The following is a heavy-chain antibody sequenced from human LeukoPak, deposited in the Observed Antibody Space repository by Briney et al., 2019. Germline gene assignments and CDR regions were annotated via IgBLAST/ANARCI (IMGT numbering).Heavy chain of an antibody. Sequence: GGSLRLSCAASGFTFSSYWMHWVRQAPGNGLVWVSRINSDGSSTSYADSVKGRFTISRDNAKNTLYLQMNSLRAEDTAVYYCASLALAGNCDYWGQGTLVTVSS. CDR1: GFTFSSYW. J-gene: IGHJ4*02. CDR2: INSDGSST. V-gene: IGHV3-74*01. CDR3: ASLALAGNCDY. D-gene: IGHD6-19*01.